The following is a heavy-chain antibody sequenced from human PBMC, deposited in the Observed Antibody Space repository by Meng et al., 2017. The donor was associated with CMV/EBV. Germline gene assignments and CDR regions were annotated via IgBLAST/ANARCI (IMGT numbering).Heavy chain of an antibody. J-gene: IGHJ4*02. Sequence: QGQLVESGGWMKKPGASVKVSCTTSGFTFSDYYIHWVRQAPGQGLEWMGWVNSNNDATNYARKFQGRVSMTRDTSISTAHMELSRLMSDDTAVYYCVRSSGWSLFDYWGQGTLVTVSS. CDR3: VRSSGWSLFDY. D-gene: IGHD6-19*01. CDR1: GFTFSDYY. CDR2: VNSNNDAT. V-gene: IGHV1-2*02.